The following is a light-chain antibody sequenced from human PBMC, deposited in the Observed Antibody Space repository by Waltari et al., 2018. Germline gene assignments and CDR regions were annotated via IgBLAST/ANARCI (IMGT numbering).Light chain of an antibody. V-gene: IGKV3-20*01. CDR3: QQYGSSPST. CDR2: GAS. J-gene: IGKJ1*01. CDR1: QRVSSSY. Sequence: EIVLTQSPGTLSLSPGERATLSCRASQRVSSSYLAGYQQKPGQAPRLLIYGASSRATGIPDRFSGSGSGTDFTLTISRLEPEDFAVYYCQQYGSSPSTFGQGTKVEIK.